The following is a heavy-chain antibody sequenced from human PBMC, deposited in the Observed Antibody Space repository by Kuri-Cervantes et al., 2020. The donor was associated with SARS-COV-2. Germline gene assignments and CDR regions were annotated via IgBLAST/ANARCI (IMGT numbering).Heavy chain of an antibody. V-gene: IGHV3-73*01. CDR1: GFTFSGSA. D-gene: IGHD1-26*01. Sequence: GGSLRLSCAASGFTFSGSAMHWVRQASGKGLEWVGRIRSKANSYATAYAASVKGRFTISRDNSKNTLYLQMNSLRAEDTAVYYCARTNSGSFYFDYWGQGTLVTVSS. J-gene: IGHJ4*02. CDR2: IRSKANSYAT. CDR3: ARTNSGSFYFDY.